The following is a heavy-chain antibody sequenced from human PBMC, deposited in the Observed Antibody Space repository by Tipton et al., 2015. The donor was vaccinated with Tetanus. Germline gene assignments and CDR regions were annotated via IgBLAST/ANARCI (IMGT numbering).Heavy chain of an antibody. D-gene: IGHD5-18*01. J-gene: IGHJ4*02. CDR3: TRGTAMTAGIDY. Sequence: SLRLSCAASGFTFSSYWMHWVRQAPGKGLVWVSRINSDGSSTSYADSVKGRFTISRDNAKNTLYLQMNSLRAEDTAVYYCTRGTAMTAGIDYWGRGTLVTVSS. CDR1: GFTFSSYW. V-gene: IGHV3-74*01. CDR2: INSDGSST.